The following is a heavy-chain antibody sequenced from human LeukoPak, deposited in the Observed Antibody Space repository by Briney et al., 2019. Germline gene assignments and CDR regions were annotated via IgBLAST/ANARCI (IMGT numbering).Heavy chain of an antibody. CDR1: GFTFSSYS. V-gene: IGHV3-21*01. CDR2: ISSSSSYI. J-gene: IGHJ4*02. Sequence: GGSLRLSCAASGFTFSSYSMNWVRQAPGKGLEWVSSISSSSSYIYYADSVKGRFTISRDNAKNSLYLQMNSLRAEDTAVYYCARDQGVENYYDSSGYYRFDYWGQGTLVTVSS. CDR3: ARDQGVENYYDSSGYYRFDY. D-gene: IGHD3-22*01.